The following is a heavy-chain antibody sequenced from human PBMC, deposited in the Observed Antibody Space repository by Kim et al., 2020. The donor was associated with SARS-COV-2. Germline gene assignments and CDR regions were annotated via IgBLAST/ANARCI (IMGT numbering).Heavy chain of an antibody. J-gene: IGHJ4*02. CDR3: ARDLPPSGDPRPVDY. CDR2: INPNSGGT. CDR1: GYTFTGYY. V-gene: IGHV1-2*06. D-gene: IGHD2-21*02. Sequence: ASVKVSCKASGYTFTGYYMHWVRQAPGQGLEWMGRINPNSGGTNYAQKFQGRVTMTRDTSISTAYMELSRLRSDDTAVYYCARDLPPSGDPRPVDYWGQGTLVTVSS.